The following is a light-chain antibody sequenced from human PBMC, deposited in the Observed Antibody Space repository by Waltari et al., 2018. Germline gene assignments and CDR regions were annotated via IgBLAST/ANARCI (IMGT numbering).Light chain of an antibody. J-gene: IGKJ1*01. CDR1: QSVGRF. V-gene: IGKV3-20*01. Sequence: ELVLTQSPGTLSLSPGERATLACRASQSVGRFLAWYQQKPGQAPRLLIYQASNRATGIPDRFSGSGSGTDFSLTISRLEPEDFAVYYCQNHERLPATFGQGTKVDI. CDR3: QNHERLPAT. CDR2: QAS.